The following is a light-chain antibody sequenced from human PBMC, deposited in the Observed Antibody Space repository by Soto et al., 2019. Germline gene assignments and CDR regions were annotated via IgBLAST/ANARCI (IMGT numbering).Light chain of an antibody. V-gene: IGKV3-11*01. Sequence: EIVLTQSPVTLSLSPGERATLSCRASQSVSSYLAWYQQRPGQAPRLLIYDASNRATGIPARFSGSGSGTDFTLTIDNLEPEDFAIYYCQQRNNWPPITFGQGTRLGIK. CDR1: QSVSSY. J-gene: IGKJ5*01. CDR2: DAS. CDR3: QQRNNWPPIT.